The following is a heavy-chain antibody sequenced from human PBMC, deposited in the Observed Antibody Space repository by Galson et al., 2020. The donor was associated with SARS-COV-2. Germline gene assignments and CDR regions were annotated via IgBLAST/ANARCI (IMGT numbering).Heavy chain of an antibody. D-gene: IGHD6-13*01. V-gene: IGHV4-59*13. J-gene: IGHJ6*02. CDR3: ARDSPSWYDYYYYGMDV. Sequence: SETLSLTCTVSGGSISSYYWSWIRQPPGKGLEWIGYIYYSGRPNYNPSLKSRVTISVDTSKNQFSLKLSSVTAADTAVYYCARDSPSWYDYYYYGMDVWGQGTTVTVSS. CDR1: GGSISSYY. CDR2: IYYSGRP.